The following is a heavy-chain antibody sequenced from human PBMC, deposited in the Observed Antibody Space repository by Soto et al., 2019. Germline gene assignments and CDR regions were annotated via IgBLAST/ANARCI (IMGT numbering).Heavy chain of an antibody. J-gene: IGHJ6*03. CDR3: ARGGPVDDYKEDYYMDV. CDR2: ISAYNGNT. V-gene: IGHV1-18*01. CDR1: GYTFTSYG. D-gene: IGHD4-4*01. Sequence: ASVKVSCKASGYTFTSYGISWVRQAPGQGLEWMGWISAYNGNTNYAQKLQGRVTMTTDTSTSTAYMELRSLRSDDTAVYYCARGGPVDDYKEDYYMDVWGKGTTVTVSS.